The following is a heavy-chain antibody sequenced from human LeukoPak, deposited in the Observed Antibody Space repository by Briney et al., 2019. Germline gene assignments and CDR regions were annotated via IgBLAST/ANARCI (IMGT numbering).Heavy chain of an antibody. Sequence: GGPLTLSCAPSGFTFSSYGMHWVGQAPGKRLEWVAVILYEGSNKYYVDSVTGRFTICRDNSKSTLYLQMSSLRAEETAVYYCAKDLVYSSSWPDYWGQGTLVTVSS. CDR1: GFTFSSYG. D-gene: IGHD6-13*01. CDR2: ILYEGSNK. V-gene: IGHV3-33*06. CDR3: AKDLVYSSSWPDY. J-gene: IGHJ4*02.